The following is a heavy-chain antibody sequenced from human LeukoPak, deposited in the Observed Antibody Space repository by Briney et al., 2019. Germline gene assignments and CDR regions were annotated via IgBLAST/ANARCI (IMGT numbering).Heavy chain of an antibody. D-gene: IGHD2-21*02. V-gene: IGHV3-7*01. CDR2: MNPDGSVK. CDR1: GFTFSGSW. Sequence: PGGSLRLSCTASGFTFSGSWMSWVRQAPGKGLEWVADMNPDGSVKYYADSVTDRFTISRDNAKNSLYLLMDSLRAEDTAIYYCARDPHCGAVDIWGQGTLVTVSS. J-gene: IGHJ3*02. CDR3: ARDPHCGAVDI.